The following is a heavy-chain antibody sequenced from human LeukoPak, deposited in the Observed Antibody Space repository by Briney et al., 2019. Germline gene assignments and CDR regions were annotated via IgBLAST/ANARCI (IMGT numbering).Heavy chain of an antibody. J-gene: IGHJ5*02. CDR2: IYYSGST. Sequence: PSETLSLTCAVYGGSFSGYYWSWIRQPPGKGLEWMGSIYYSGSTYYNPSLKSRVTISVDTSKNQFSLKLSSVTAADTAVYYCARGYSYGFFRFDPWGQGTLVTVSS. CDR1: GGSFSGYY. CDR3: ARGYSYGFFRFDP. V-gene: IGHV4-34*01. D-gene: IGHD5-18*01.